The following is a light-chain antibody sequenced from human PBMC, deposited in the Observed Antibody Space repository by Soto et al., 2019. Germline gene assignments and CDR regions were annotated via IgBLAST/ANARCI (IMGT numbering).Light chain of an antibody. CDR1: QSVSSN. J-gene: IGKJ4*01. CDR3: QQRSNWPSLT. Sequence: EIVMTQSPGTLSVSPGERATLACRASQSVSSNLAWYQQKPGQVPRLLIYGASTRATGIPVRFSGSGSGTDFTLTISSLEPEDSAVYYCQQRSNWPSLTFGGGTKVEIK. V-gene: IGKV3-15*01. CDR2: GAS.